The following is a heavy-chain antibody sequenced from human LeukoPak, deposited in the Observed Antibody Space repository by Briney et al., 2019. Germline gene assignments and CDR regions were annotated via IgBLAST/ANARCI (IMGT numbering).Heavy chain of an antibody. Sequence: GGSLRLSCAASGFTFSSYSMNWVRQAPGKGLEWVSYISSSSSTIYYADSVKGRFTISRDNAKNSLYLQMNSLRDEDTAVYYCAREYGYGWGCYSGGDYWGQGTLVTVSS. CDR3: AREYGYGWGCYSGGDY. CDR2: ISSSSSTI. J-gene: IGHJ4*02. CDR1: GFTFSSYS. V-gene: IGHV3-48*02. D-gene: IGHD3-16*01.